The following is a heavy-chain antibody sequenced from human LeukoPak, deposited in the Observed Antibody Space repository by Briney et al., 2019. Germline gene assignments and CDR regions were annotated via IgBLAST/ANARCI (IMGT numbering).Heavy chain of an antibody. V-gene: IGHV4-30-4*01. CDR3: ARAGGYYYDSSGYFDY. Sequence: SETLSLTCTVSGGSISSGDHYWSWIRQPPGKGLEWIGYIYYSGSTYYNPSLKSRVTISVDTSKNQFSLKLSSVTAADTAVYYCARAGGYYYDSSGYFDYWGQGTLVTVSS. D-gene: IGHD3-22*01. CDR2: IYYSGST. CDR1: GGSISSGDHY. J-gene: IGHJ4*02.